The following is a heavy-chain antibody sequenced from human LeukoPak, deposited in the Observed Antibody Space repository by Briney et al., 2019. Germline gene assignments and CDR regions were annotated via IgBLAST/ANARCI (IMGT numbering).Heavy chain of an antibody. CDR3: ARLRSLDK. J-gene: IGHJ4*02. V-gene: IGHV3-7*01. D-gene: IGHD5-24*01. CDR1: GFLLSKYW. CDR2: IKEDDSEI. Sequence: GGSLRLSCAASGFLLSKYWMTWLRQAPGKGLEWVANIKEDDSEIYYVESVKGRFTISRDNAKNSLYLEMSSLRVEDTAVYFCARLRSLDKWGQGTLVTVS.